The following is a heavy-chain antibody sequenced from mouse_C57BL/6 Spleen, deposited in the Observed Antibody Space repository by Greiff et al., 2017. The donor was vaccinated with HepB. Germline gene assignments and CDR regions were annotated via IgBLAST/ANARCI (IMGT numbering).Heavy chain of an antibody. D-gene: IGHD2-4*01. CDR1: GFNIKDDY. J-gene: IGHJ3*01. V-gene: IGHV14-4*01. Sequence: EVQLQQSGAELVRPGASVKLSCTASGFNIKDDYMHWVKQRPEQGLEWIGWIDPENGDTEYASKFQGKATITADTSSNTAYLQLSSLTSEDTAVYYCTTGGLRPAWLADWGQGTLVTVSA. CDR3: TTGGLRPAWLAD. CDR2: IDPENGDT.